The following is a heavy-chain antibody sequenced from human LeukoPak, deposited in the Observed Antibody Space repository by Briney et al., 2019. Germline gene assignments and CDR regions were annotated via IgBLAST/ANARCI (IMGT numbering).Heavy chain of an antibody. V-gene: IGHV3-21*01. CDR2: ISSRSTYI. D-gene: IGHD5-24*01. Sequence: GGSLRLSCVASGFTFNNYSMNWVRQAPGKGLEWVSSISSRSTYIYYADSLKGRFTISRDNTKNSLYLQLNSLGVEDTAVYSCVRIRTGATAYNPFDVWGQGTLVNVAS. CDR1: GFTFNNYS. CDR3: VRIRTGATAYNPFDV. J-gene: IGHJ3*01.